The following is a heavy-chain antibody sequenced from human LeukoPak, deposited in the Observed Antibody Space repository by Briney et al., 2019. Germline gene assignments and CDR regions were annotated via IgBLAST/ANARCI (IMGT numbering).Heavy chain of an antibody. V-gene: IGHV3-23*01. D-gene: IGHD3-9*01. CDR1: GFTFSISA. Sequence: RAGGSLRLSCAASGFTFSISAMSWVRQAPGKGLEWVSGISDSGGSTFYADSVKGRFTISRDNSKNILYLQMNSLRAEDTAVYYCAKVSESNYDILTGYYTPYYFDYWGQGTLVTVSS. CDR2: ISDSGGST. J-gene: IGHJ4*02. CDR3: AKVSESNYDILTGYYTPYYFDY.